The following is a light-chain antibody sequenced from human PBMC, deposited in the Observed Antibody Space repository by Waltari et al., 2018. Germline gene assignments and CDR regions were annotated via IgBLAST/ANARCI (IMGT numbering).Light chain of an antibody. CDR1: SSDVGNYNL. CDR3: CSYAGSYTWV. J-gene: IGLJ3*02. V-gene: IGLV2-23*01. Sequence: QSALTQPASVSGSPGQSITISCTGPSSDVGNYNLVSCYQQYPGKAPKVMIYDDNRRPSGVSDRFSGSKSGNTASLTISGVQAEDEADYYCCSYAGSYTWVFGGGTKLTVL. CDR2: DDN.